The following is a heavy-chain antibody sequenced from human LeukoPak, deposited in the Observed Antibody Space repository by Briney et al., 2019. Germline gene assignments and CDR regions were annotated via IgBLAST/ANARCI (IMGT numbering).Heavy chain of an antibody. V-gene: IGHV1-2*02. Sequence: GESLRISCEGSGYSFTSYWISWVRQAPGQGLEWMGWINPNSGGTNYAQKFQGRVTMTRDTSSSTAYMEVSRLRSDDTAVCYCARGASGDSSGWYYYWGQGTLVTVSS. J-gene: IGHJ4*02. CDR1: GYSFTSYW. CDR3: ARGASGDSSGWYYY. D-gene: IGHD6-19*01. CDR2: INPNSGGT.